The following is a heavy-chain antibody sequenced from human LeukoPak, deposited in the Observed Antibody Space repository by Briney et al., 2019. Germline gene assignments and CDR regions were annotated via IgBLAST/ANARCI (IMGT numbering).Heavy chain of an antibody. CDR2: IYYSGST. V-gene: IGHV4-39*07. D-gene: IGHD2-21*02. Sequence: SETLSLTCTVSGGSISSSSYYWGWIRQPPGKGLEWIGSIYYSGSTYYNPSLKSRVTISVDTSKNQFSLKLSSVTAADTAVYYCARTIVVVTAPNWFDPWGQGTLVTVSS. CDR1: GGSISSSSYY. CDR3: ARTIVVVTAPNWFDP. J-gene: IGHJ5*02.